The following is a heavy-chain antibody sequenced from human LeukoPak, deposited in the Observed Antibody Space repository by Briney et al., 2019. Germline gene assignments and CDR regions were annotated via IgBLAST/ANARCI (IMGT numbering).Heavy chain of an antibody. J-gene: IGHJ6*03. CDR2: ISSNGGST. Sequence: GGSLRLSCAASGFTFSSYAMHWVRQAPGKGLEYVSAISSNGGSTYYANSVKGRFTISRDNSKNTLYLQMGSLRAEDMAVYYCARAYSYGYYYYYMDVWGKGTTVTVSS. D-gene: IGHD5-18*01. CDR3: ARAYSYGYYYYYMDV. CDR1: GFTFSSYA. V-gene: IGHV3-64*01.